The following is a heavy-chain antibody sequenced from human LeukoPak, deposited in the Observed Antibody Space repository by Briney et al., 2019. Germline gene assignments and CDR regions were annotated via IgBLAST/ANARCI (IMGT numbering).Heavy chain of an antibody. Sequence: GGSLRLSCAASGLTFSSYSMNWVRQAPGKGLEWVSSISSSSSYIYYADSVKGRFTISRDNAKNSLYLQMNSLRAEDTAVYYCARDSSSWYEAKFDYWGQGTLVTVSS. V-gene: IGHV3-21*01. D-gene: IGHD6-13*01. J-gene: IGHJ4*02. CDR3: ARDSSSWYEAKFDY. CDR1: GLTFSSYS. CDR2: ISSSSSYI.